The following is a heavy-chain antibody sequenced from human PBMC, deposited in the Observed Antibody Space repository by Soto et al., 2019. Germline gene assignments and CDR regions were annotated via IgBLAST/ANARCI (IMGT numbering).Heavy chain of an antibody. CDR3: AREEGSYNMGTFPFYYMDV. Sequence: QVQLVQSGPEVKKSGSSVNVSCKLSGGTFTSETISWVRQAPGQGLEWMGRIIPILGTGNYAQKFQGRITITEDKSTNTGYMELSSLTSEDTAVYVCAREEGSYNMGTFPFYYMDVWGNGTTVTVSS. V-gene: IGHV1-69*08. CDR1: GGTFTSET. J-gene: IGHJ6*03. D-gene: IGHD3-10*01. CDR2: IIPILGTG.